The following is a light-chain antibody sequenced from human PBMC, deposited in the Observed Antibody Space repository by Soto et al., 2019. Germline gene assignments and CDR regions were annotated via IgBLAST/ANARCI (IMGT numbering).Light chain of an antibody. J-gene: IGKJ4*01. CDR1: QNIDNN. CDR3: QQYNNWPPLT. V-gene: IGKV3D-15*01. Sequence: EIVMTQSPATLSVSPGDRVTLSCRASQNIDNNLAWYQQRPGQPPRLLIYGASTRANGIPARFNGSGSGTEFTLTISSLQSEDFAVYCCQQYNNWPPLTFGGGTKVEIK. CDR2: GAS.